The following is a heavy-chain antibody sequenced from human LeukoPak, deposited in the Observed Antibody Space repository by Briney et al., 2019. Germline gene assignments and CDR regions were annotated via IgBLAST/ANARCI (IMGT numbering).Heavy chain of an antibody. Sequence: GGSLRLSCAASGFTFSSYSMNWVRQAPGKGLEWVSYISSSSSTIYYADSVKGRFTISRDNSQNTLYLQMDSLRAEDTAVYYCAKRNLVQGSISGIDVWGQGTTVTVSS. V-gene: IGHV3-48*01. CDR3: AKRNLVQGSISGIDV. D-gene: IGHD3-3*02. J-gene: IGHJ6*02. CDR2: ISSSSSTI. CDR1: GFTFSSYS.